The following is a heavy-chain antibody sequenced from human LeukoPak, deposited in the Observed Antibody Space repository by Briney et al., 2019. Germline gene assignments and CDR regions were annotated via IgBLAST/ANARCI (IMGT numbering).Heavy chain of an antibody. V-gene: IGHV3-23*01. CDR3: AKDFYSSGKSIDY. Sequence: GGSLRLSCAASGFTFSSSAMSWVRHAPGKGREWVSVISGSGGSTYYADSVKGRFTITRDNSKNTLYLQMNSLRGEDTAVYYCAKDFYSSGKSIDYWGQGTLVTVSS. CDR2: ISGSGGST. J-gene: IGHJ4*02. D-gene: IGHD6-19*01. CDR1: GFTFSSSA.